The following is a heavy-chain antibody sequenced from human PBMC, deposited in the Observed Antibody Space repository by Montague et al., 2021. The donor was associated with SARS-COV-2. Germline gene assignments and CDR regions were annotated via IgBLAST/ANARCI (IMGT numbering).Heavy chain of an antibody. Sequence: SLRLSCAASGFTFSSYSMNWVRQAPGKGLEWISSISSSSSYIYYADSVKGRFTISRDNAKNSLYLQMNSLRAEDTAVYYCASLLTFPPYYYYGLDVWGQGTTVTVSS. D-gene: IGHD2/OR15-2a*01. V-gene: IGHV3-21*01. J-gene: IGHJ6*02. CDR1: GFTFSSYS. CDR3: ASLLTFPPYYYYGLDV. CDR2: ISSSSSYI.